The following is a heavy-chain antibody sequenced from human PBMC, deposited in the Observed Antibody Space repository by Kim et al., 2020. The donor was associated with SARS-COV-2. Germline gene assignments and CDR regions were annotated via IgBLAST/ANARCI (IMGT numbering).Heavy chain of an antibody. V-gene: IGHV1-8*01. J-gene: IGHJ4*02. CDR1: GYTFTSYD. Sequence: ASVKVSCKASGYTFTSYDINWVRQATGQGLEWMGWMNPNSGNTGYAQKFQGRVTMTRNTSISTAYMELSSLRSEDTAVYYCARSGSIAAAGKERIDYWGQGTLVTVSS. CDR2: MNPNSGNT. CDR3: ARSGSIAAAGKERIDY. D-gene: IGHD6-13*01.